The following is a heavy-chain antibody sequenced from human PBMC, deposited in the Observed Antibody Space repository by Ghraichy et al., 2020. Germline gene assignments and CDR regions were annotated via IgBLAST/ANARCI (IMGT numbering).Heavy chain of an antibody. J-gene: IGHJ6*02. Sequence: GGSLRLSCVVSGFTFSSNGMHWVRQAPGKGLEWVAVIWYDGSDKYYADSVKGRFTISRDNSKDTLYLQMNSLRAEDTAVYYCARDRGTVVTLKRAGGMDVWGQGTTVTVSS. D-gene: IGHD4-23*01. CDR1: GFTFSSNG. CDR2: IWYDGSDK. V-gene: IGHV3-33*01. CDR3: ARDRGTVVTLKRAGGMDV.